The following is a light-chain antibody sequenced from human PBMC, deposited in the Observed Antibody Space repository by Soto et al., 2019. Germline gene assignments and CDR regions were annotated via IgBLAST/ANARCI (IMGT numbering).Light chain of an antibody. CDR3: QSYDSRLSGSV. J-gene: IGLJ3*02. CDR1: SSNSGAGYD. CDR2: GND. Sequence: QSVLTQPPSVSGAPGQRVTISCTGSSSNSGAGYDVHWYQQLPGTAPNLLIYGNDNRPSGVPDRFSGSKSGTSASLAITGLQAEYEADYYCQSYDSRLSGSVFGGGTKLTVL. V-gene: IGLV1-40*01.